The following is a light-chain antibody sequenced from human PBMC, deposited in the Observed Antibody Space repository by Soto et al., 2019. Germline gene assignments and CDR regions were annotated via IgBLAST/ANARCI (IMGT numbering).Light chain of an antibody. V-gene: IGKV1-5*01. J-gene: IGKJ1*01. Sequence: DIQMTQSPSTLSASVGDRFTMTFRASQSISRWLAWYQQKPGKAPKLLIHDATSLESGVPSRFSGSGSGTEFTLTISSLQPDDFATYYCHHYNTYSTFGQGTKVDIK. CDR3: HHYNTYST. CDR1: QSISRW. CDR2: DAT.